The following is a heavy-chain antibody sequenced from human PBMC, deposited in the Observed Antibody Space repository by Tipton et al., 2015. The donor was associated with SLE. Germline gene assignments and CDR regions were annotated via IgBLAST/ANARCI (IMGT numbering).Heavy chain of an antibody. CDR3: ARGGDIYFYDGSGYRSDFDV. CDR1: GGSFSGYQ. CDR2: INHSGRT. V-gene: IGHV4-34*01. D-gene: IGHD3-22*01. J-gene: IGHJ3*01. Sequence: TLSLTCAVYGGSFSGYQWSWIRQPPGKGLEWIGEINHSGRTNYNPSLKSRVTISLDTSKNQFSLRLSSVAAADTAVYYCARGGDIYFYDGSGYRSDFDVWGQGTMVTVSS.